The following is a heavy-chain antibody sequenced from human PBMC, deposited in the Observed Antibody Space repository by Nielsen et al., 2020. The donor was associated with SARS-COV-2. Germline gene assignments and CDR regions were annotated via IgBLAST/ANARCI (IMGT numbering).Heavy chain of an antibody. D-gene: IGHD3-16*02. CDR1: GYTFTSYD. V-gene: IGHV1-8*01. CDR2: MNPNSGNT. Sequence: ASVKVSCKASGYTFTSYDINWVRQATGQGLEWMGWMNPNSGNTGYAQKFQGRVTMTRNTSISTAYMELSSLRSEDTAVYYCARGYDYVWGSYRYDYYYYYGMDVWGQGTTVTVSS. J-gene: IGHJ6*02. CDR3: ARGYDYVWGSYRYDYYYYYGMDV.